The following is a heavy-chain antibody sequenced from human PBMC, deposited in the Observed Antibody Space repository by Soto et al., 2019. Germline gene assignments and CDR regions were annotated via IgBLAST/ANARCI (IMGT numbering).Heavy chain of an antibody. J-gene: IGHJ6*02. Sequence: SETLSLTCTVSGGSISSYSWSWIRQPPGKGLEWIGYIYYSGSTNYNPSLKSRVTISVDTSKNQFSLKLSCVTAADTAVYYCARGDLGYCSGGSCYSMMYYYYGMDVWGQGTTVTVSS. V-gene: IGHV4-59*01. CDR2: IYYSGST. CDR1: GGSISSYS. D-gene: IGHD2-15*01. CDR3: ARGDLGYCSGGSCYSMMYYYYGMDV.